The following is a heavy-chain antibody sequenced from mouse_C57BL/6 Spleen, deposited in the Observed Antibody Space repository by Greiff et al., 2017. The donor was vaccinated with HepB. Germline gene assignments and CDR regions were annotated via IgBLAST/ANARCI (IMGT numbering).Heavy chain of an antibody. D-gene: IGHD2-4*01. CDR1: GYTFTGYW. CDR2: ILPGSGST. J-gene: IGHJ4*01. CDR3: ARGGMITCEYYYAMDY. Sequence: QVQLQQSGAELMKPGASVKLSCKATGYTFTGYWIEWVKQRPGHGLEWIGEILPGSGSTNYNEKFKGKATFTADTSSNTAYMQLSSLTTEDSAIYYCARGGMITCEYYYAMDYWGQGTSVTVSS. V-gene: IGHV1-9*01.